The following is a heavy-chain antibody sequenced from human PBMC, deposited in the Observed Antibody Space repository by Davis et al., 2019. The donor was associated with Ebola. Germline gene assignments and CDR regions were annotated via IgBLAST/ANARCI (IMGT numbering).Heavy chain of an antibody. CDR2: IYCSGST. J-gene: IGHJ4*02. CDR3: ARHVPSSSWLDY. V-gene: IGHV4-39*01. Sequence: PSETLSLTCTASGCSISSSSYYWGWIRQPPGQGLVWIGCIYCSGSTYDTPSLKSRVTISVDTSKNQFSLKLSSVTAADTAVYYWARHVPSSSWLDYWGQGTRVTVSS. CDR1: GCSISSSSYY. D-gene: IGHD6-13*01.